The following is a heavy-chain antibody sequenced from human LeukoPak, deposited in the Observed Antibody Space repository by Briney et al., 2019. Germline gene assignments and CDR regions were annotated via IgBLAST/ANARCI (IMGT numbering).Heavy chain of an antibody. V-gene: IGHV3-30-3*01. D-gene: IGHD3-22*01. CDR1: GFTFSSYA. Sequence: GGSLRLSCAASGFTFSSYAMHWVRQAPGKGLEWVAVISYDGSNKYYADSVKGRFTISRDNSKNTLYLQMNSLRAEDTAVYYCARDYYDSSGYSYYFDYWGQGTLVTVSP. CDR2: ISYDGSNK. J-gene: IGHJ4*02. CDR3: ARDYYDSSGYSYYFDY.